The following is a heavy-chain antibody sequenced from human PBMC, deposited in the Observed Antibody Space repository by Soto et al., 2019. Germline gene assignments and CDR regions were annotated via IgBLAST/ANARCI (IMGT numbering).Heavy chain of an antibody. J-gene: IGHJ4*02. CDR3: ERRGSGSYSDY. D-gene: IGHD1-26*01. V-gene: IGHV3-23*01. CDR2: ISGSGDST. Sequence: EVQLLESGGGLVQPGGSLRLSCAASGFTFSSYAMRWVRQAPVKGLEWVSAISGSGDSTYYADSVKGRFTISRDNSKNTLYLQMNSLRAEDTAVYYCERRGSGSYSDYWGQGTLVTVSS. CDR1: GFTFSSYA.